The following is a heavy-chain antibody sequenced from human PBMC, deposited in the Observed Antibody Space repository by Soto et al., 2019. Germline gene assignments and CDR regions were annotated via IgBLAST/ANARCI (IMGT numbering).Heavy chain of an antibody. V-gene: IGHV3-23*01. D-gene: IGHD1-20*01. CDR3: TTDAAPIK. CDR2: IGGSGGDT. J-gene: IGHJ4*02. Sequence: PGGSLRLSCAASGFIFSSYGMTWVRQAPGQGLEWVSIIGGSGGDTYYADSVKGRFTISRDDSKNTLYLQMNSLKTEDTAVYYCTTDAAPIKWGQGTLVTVSS. CDR1: GFIFSSYG.